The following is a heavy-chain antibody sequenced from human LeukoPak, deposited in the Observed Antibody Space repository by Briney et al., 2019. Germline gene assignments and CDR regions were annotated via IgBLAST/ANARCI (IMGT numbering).Heavy chain of an antibody. V-gene: IGHV3-73*01. D-gene: IGHD2-2*01. CDR1: GFTFSGSA. CDR3: TSGGYCSSASCYGEN. J-gene: IGHJ4*02. Sequence: GGSLRLSCAASGFTFSGSAMHWVRQASGKGLEWVGRIRSKANSYATAYAASVKGRFTISRDDSKNTAYLQMNSLKTEDTAVYYCTSGGYCSSASCYGENWGQGTLVTVSS. CDR2: IRSKANSYAT.